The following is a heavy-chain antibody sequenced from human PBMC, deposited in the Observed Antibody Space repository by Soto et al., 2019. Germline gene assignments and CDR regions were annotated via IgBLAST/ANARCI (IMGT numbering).Heavy chain of an antibody. CDR1: GGSISSSSYY. CDR2: TYYSGST. Sequence: PSETLSLTCTVSGGSISSSSYYWGWIRQPPGKGLEWIGSTYYSGSTYYNPSLKSRVTISVDTSKNQFSLKLSSVTAADTAVYYCARLITMIVVVITSPMGWFDPWGQGTLVTVSS. CDR3: ARLITMIVVVITSPMGWFDP. D-gene: IGHD3-22*01. J-gene: IGHJ5*02. V-gene: IGHV4-39*01.